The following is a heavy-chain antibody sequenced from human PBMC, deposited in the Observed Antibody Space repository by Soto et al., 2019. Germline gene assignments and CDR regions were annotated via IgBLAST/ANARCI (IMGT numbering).Heavy chain of an antibody. CDR2: INHSGST. J-gene: IGHJ6*02. Sequence: QVQLQQWGAGLLKPSETLSLTCAVYGGSFSGFYWNWIRQPPGKGLEWIGEINHSGSTNYNPSLKSRVTVSVDTSKNQLSLTVRSVTGADTAVYYCARVTSAMDVWGPGTTVTVSS. CDR1: GGSFSGFY. CDR3: ARVTSAMDV. V-gene: IGHV4-34*01.